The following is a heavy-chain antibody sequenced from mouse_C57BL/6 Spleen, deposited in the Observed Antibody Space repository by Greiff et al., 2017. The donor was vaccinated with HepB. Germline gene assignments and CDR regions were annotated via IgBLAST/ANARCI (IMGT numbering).Heavy chain of an antibody. Sequence: QVQLKQPGAELVKPGASVKLSCKASGYTFTSYWMHWVKQRPGRGLEWIGRIDPNSGGTKYNEKFKSKAKLTVDKPSSTAYMQLSSLTSEDSAFYYCASSVVKYCGSLYAMDYWGQGTSVTVSS. CDR3: ASSVVKYCGSLYAMDY. CDR2: IDPNSGGT. D-gene: IGHD1-1*01. V-gene: IGHV1-72*01. J-gene: IGHJ4*01. CDR1: GYTFTSYW.